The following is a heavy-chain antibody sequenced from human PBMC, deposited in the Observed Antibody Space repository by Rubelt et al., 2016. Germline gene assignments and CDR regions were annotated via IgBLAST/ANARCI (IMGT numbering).Heavy chain of an antibody. V-gene: IGHV4-34*01. CDR1: GGSFSGYY. J-gene: IGHJ4*02. CDR3: ARHPLYGDYPFDY. D-gene: IGHD4-17*01. Sequence: QVQLQQWGAGLLKPSETLSLTCAVYGGSFSGYYWSWIRQPPGKGLEWIGEINHSGSTNYNPSLMCRVTISVDTSKNQFSLKLSSVTAADTAVYYCARHPLYGDYPFDYWGQGTLVTVSS. CDR2: INHSGST.